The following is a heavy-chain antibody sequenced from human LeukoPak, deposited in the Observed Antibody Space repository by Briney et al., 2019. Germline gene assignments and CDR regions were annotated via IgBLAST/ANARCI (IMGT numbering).Heavy chain of an antibody. Sequence: SETLSLTCTVSGGSISSSSYYWGWIRQPPGKGLEWIGSIYYSGSTNYNPSLKSRVTMSVDTSKNQFSLKLSSVTAADTAVYYCARENYDFWSGYSNWFDPWGQGTLVTVSS. CDR1: GGSISSSSYY. D-gene: IGHD3-3*01. V-gene: IGHV4-39*07. J-gene: IGHJ5*02. CDR3: ARENYDFWSGYSNWFDP. CDR2: IYYSGST.